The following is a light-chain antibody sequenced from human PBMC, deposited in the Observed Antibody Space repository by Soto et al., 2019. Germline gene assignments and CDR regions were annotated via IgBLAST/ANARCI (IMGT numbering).Light chain of an antibody. CDR2: DAS. CDR1: QSVSSY. V-gene: IGKV3-11*01. Sequence: EVVLTQSPATLSLSPGERATLSFRASQSVSSYLAWYQQKPGQAPRLLIYDASNRATGTPDRFSGSGSGTDFTLTISSLEPEDFAVYYCHQSSNWPRTFGQGTKVEIK. J-gene: IGKJ1*01. CDR3: HQSSNWPRT.